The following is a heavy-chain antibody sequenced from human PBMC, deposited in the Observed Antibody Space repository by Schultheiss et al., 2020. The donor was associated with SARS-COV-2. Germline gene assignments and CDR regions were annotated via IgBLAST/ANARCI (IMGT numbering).Heavy chain of an antibody. Sequence: GGSLRLSCAASGFTLRSYAMHWVRQAPGKGLEWVAVISYDGSNKYYVDSVKGRFTISRDNSKNMLYLQMNSLRAEDTAVYYCAREDYYYYYNMDVWGKGTTVTVSS. CDR2: ISYDGSNK. CDR1: GFTLRSYA. J-gene: IGHJ6*03. V-gene: IGHV3-30*04. CDR3: AREDYYYYYNMDV.